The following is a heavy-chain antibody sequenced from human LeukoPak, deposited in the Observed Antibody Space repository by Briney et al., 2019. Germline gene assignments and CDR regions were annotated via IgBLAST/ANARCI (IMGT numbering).Heavy chain of an antibody. J-gene: IGHJ6*03. D-gene: IGHD4-23*01. CDR3: ARETVVTPFFYYYYMDV. CDR1: GGSISSGGYY. V-gene: IGHV4-31*03. Sequence: PSETLSLICTVSGGSISSGGYYWSWIRQHPGKGLEWIGYIYYSGSTYYNPSLKSRVTISVDTSKNQFSLKLSSVTAADTAVYYCARETVVTPFFYYYYMDVWGKGTTVTVSS. CDR2: IYYSGST.